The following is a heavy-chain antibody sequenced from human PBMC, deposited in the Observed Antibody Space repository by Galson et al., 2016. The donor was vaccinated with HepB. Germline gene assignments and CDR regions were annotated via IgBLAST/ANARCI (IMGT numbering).Heavy chain of an antibody. CDR3: ARLGGILTGYDNFGDLRGHFDF. CDR2: INPSSGST. J-gene: IGHJ2*01. V-gene: IGHV1-46*01. CDR1: GYTFSNYY. D-gene: IGHD3-9*01. Sequence: SVKVSCKASGYTFSNYYIHWVRQAPGQGLEWMAMINPSSGSTIYARDFQGKITLTREKAISDTSTGIVKMEVSSLTFEDTAIYYCARLGGILTGYDNFGDLRGHFDFWGRGSLVTVSS.